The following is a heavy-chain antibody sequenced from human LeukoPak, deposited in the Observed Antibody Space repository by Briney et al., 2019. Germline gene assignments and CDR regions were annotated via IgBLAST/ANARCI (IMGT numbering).Heavy chain of an antibody. CDR2: INHSGST. CDR1: GGSISSYY. D-gene: IGHD2-21*02. J-gene: IGHJ4*02. Sequence: SETLSLTCTVSGGSISSYYWSWIRQPPGKGLEWIGEINHSGSTYYNPSLKSRVTISVDTSKNQFSLKLSSVTAADTAVYYCAREGIVVVTAMIGYWGQGTLVTVSS. CDR3: AREGIVVVTAMIGY. V-gene: IGHV4-34*01.